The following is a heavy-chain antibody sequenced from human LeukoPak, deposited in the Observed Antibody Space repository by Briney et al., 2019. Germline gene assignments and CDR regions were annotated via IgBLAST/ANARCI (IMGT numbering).Heavy chain of an antibody. CDR3: ARGARNWNYDY. J-gene: IGHJ4*02. D-gene: IGHD1-1*01. V-gene: IGHV3-48*01. CDR1: GFTFSSYS. Sequence: GGSLRLSCAASGFTFSSYSMNWVRQAPGKGLEWVSYISSSSSTIYYADSVKGRFTISRDNAKNSLYLQMNSLRAEDTAVYYCARGARNWNYDYWGQGTLVTVSS. CDR2: ISSSSSTI.